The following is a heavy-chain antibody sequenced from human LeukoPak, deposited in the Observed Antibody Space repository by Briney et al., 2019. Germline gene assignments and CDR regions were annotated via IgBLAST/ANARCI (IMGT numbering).Heavy chain of an antibody. CDR3: ARHPHCSSGNCYLDYFDY. D-gene: IGHD2-2*01. CDR2: ISPSSGHT. J-gene: IGHJ4*02. CDR1: GFTFSDHY. V-gene: IGHV3-11*06. Sequence: PGGSLRLSCAASGFTFSDHYMSWIRQAPGKGLEWVSYISPSSGHTNYADSVRGRFTMSRDNAKNSLYLQMNSLRAEDTAVYYCARHPHCSSGNCYLDYFDYWGQGTLVTVSS.